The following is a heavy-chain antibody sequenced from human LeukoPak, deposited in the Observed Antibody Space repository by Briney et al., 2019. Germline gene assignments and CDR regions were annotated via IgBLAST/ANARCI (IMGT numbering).Heavy chain of an antibody. CDR2: ISAYNGNT. D-gene: IGHD3-10*01. V-gene: IGHV1-18*01. CDR3: ARGGSGSLYYYYGMDV. Sequence: ASAKVSCKASGYTFTSYGISWVRQAPGQGLEWMGWISAYNGNTNYAQKLQGRVTMTTDTSTSTAYMELRSLRSDDTAVYYCARGGSGSLYYYYGMDVWGQGTTVTVSS. J-gene: IGHJ6*02. CDR1: GYTFTSYG.